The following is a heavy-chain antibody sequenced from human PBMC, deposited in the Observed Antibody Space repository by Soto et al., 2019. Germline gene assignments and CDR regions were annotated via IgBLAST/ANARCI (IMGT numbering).Heavy chain of an antibody. CDR2: ISDCGLST. D-gene: IGHD2-21*02. Sequence: EVQLLESGGGLVPPGVSLRLSCAASGFTFSSYAMTWVRQAPRKGLDRVSVISDCGLSTYYAYSVRGRFTICRDNSKSTLYLKRTCLRAEDTAVYYCAKARPSGGYYYVEALDVWGQGTMVTVSS. J-gene: IGHJ3*01. V-gene: IGHV3-23*01. CDR3: AKARPSGGYYYVEALDV. CDR1: GFTFSSYA.